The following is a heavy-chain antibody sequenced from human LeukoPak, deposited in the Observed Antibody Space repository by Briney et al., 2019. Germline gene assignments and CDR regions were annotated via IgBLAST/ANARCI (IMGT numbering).Heavy chain of an antibody. CDR2: ISYDGSNK. V-gene: IGHV3-30*04. J-gene: IGHJ5*02. CDR1: GFTFSSYA. CDR3: ARGRITMVRGVIILQRGFDP. Sequence: SGGSLRLSCAASGFTFSSYAMHWVRQAPGKGLEWVAVISYDGSNKYYADSVKGRFTISRDNSKNTLYVQMNSLRAEDTAVYYCARGRITMVRGVIILQRGFDPWGQGTLVTVSS. D-gene: IGHD3-10*01.